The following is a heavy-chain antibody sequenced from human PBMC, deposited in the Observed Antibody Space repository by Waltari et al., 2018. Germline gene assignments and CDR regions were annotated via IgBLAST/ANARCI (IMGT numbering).Heavy chain of an antibody. CDR2: TYYRSKWYN. CDR1: GDSFPSNSAA. V-gene: IGHV6-1*01. D-gene: IGHD2-21*01. Sequence: QVQLQQSGPGLVKPSQTLSLTRSLPGDSFPSNSAAWHWTRQSPSRGLEWLGRTYYRSKWYNDYAVSVKSRITINPDTSKNQFSLQLNSVTPEDTAVYYCARGPQKGEDWFDPWGQGTLVTVSS. CDR3: ARGPQKGEDWFDP. J-gene: IGHJ5*02.